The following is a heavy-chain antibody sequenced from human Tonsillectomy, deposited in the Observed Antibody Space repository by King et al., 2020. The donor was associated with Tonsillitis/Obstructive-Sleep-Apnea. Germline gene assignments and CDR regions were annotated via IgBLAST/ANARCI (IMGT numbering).Heavy chain of an antibody. CDR3: ARDVTMVRGVIGGMDV. D-gene: IGHD3-10*01. CDR1: GGSISSGGYY. CDR2: IYYSGST. V-gene: IGHV4-31*03. Sequence: VQLQESGPGLVKPSQTLSLTCTVSGGSISSGGYYWSWIRQHPGEGLEWIGYIYYSGSTYYNPSLKSRVTISVDTSKNQFSLKLSSVTAADTAVYYCARDVTMVRGVIGGMDVWGQGTTVTVSS. J-gene: IGHJ6*02.